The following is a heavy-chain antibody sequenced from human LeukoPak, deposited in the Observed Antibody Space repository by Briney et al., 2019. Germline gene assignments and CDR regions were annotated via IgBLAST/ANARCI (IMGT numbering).Heavy chain of an antibody. CDR1: GYTFTSYG. CDR3: ARDSERASSGWYMAWIQED. Sequence: APVKVSCKASGYTFTSYGISWVRQAPGQGLEWMGWISAYNGNTNYAQKLQGRVTMTTDTSTSTAYMELRSLSSDDTAVYYCARDSERASSGWYMAWIQEDWGQGTLVTVSS. CDR2: ISAYNGNT. V-gene: IGHV1-18*01. D-gene: IGHD6-19*01. J-gene: IGHJ4*02.